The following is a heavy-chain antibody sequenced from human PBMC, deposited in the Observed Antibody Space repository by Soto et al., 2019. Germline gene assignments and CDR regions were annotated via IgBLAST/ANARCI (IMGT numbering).Heavy chain of an antibody. V-gene: IGHV3-74*01. CDR1: GFDFSNTW. CDR2: INSDGSSI. Sequence: GGSLRLSCATSGFDFSNTWIHWVRQVPGQGLVWVSRINSDGSSIIYADSVKGRFTLSRDNAKNTAHLQMSSLRVEDTAVYYCATLKAAYYYDYFDYWGQGTLVTVSS. D-gene: IGHD3-22*01. J-gene: IGHJ4*02. CDR3: ATLKAAYYYDYFDY.